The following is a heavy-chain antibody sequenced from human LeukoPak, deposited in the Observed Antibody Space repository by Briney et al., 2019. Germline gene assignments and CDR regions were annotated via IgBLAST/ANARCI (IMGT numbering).Heavy chain of an antibody. Sequence: SVKVSCKVSGGTFSSYAISWVRQAPGQGLEWMGGIIPIFGTANYAQKFQGRVTITPDESTSTAYMELSSLRSEDTAVYYCAQYYYDSSGYYPGYFQHWGQGTLVTVSS. J-gene: IGHJ1*01. CDR2: IIPIFGTA. CDR1: GGTFSSYA. CDR3: AQYYYDSSGYYPGYFQH. D-gene: IGHD3-22*01. V-gene: IGHV1-69*01.